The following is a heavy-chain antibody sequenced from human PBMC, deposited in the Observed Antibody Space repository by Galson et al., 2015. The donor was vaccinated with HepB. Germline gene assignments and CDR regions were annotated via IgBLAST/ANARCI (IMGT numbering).Heavy chain of an antibody. Sequence: QSGAEVKKPGASVKVSCKSSGYTFDRFGLSWVRQAPGQGLEWMGWIRPYSGNTNYAQKFQGRVTMTADTSTDTVYMELRSLTSDDTALYFCARDWYPYHDSSGYDLSRFWDYWGQGTLVIVSS. V-gene: IGHV1-18*01. J-gene: IGHJ4*02. CDR2: IRPYSGNT. CDR1: GYTFDRFG. CDR3: ARDWYPYHDSSGYDLSRFWDY. D-gene: IGHD3-22*01.